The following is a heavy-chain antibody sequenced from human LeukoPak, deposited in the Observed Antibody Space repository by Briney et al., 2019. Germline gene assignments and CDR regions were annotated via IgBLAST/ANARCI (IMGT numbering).Heavy chain of an antibody. CDR3: AKDPVGSGWYFDY. J-gene: IGHJ4*02. D-gene: IGHD6-19*01. CDR1: GFTFSSYA. V-gene: IGHV3-23*01. CDR2: ISDSGGST. Sequence: PGGSLRLSCAASGFTFSSYAMSWVRQAPGKGLEWVSTISDSGGSTYYADSVKGRFTISRDNSDNTLYLQMNSLRVEDTAVYYCAKDPVGSGWYFDYWGQGTLVTVSS.